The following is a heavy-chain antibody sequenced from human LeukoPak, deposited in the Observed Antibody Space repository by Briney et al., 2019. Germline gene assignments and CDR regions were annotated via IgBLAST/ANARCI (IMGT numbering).Heavy chain of an antibody. J-gene: IGHJ4*02. V-gene: IGHV1-69*04. CDR3: ARASRGDGYNSY. CDR2: ITPILGIA. Sequence: GASVKVSCKASGYTFTSYDISWVRQAPGQGLEWMGRITPILGIADYAQKFQGRVTITADKSTTIAYMELSSLTSEDTAVYYCARASRGDGYNSYWGQGTLVTVSS. D-gene: IGHD5-24*01. CDR1: GYTFTSYD.